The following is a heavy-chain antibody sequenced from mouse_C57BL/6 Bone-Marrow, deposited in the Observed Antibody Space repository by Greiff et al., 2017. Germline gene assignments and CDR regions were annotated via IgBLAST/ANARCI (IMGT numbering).Heavy chain of an antibody. V-gene: IGHV1-69*01. CDR3: ARYGFAY. J-gene: IGHJ3*01. CDR2: IDPSDSYT. CDR1: GYTFTSYW. Sequence: QVQLQQPGAELVMPGPSVKLSCRASGYTFTSYWMHWVNRRPGQGLEWIGEIDPSDSYTNYNQKFKGKSTLTVDKSSSTAYMQLSSLTSEDSAVYYCARYGFAYWGQGTLVTVSA.